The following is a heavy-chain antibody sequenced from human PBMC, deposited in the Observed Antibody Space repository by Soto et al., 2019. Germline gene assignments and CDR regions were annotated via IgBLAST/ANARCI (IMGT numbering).Heavy chain of an antibody. Sequence: GGSLRLSCETSGFTFSRYSMNWVRQSPGKGLEWVSSISISSVHIFYADAVKGRFTISRDNANSSLYLQMDSLRAEDTAVYYCARIWPNKDCSSVSCPYVLDYWGQGTLVTVSS. D-gene: IGHD2-2*01. J-gene: IGHJ4*02. CDR3: ARIWPNKDCSSVSCPYVLDY. CDR1: GFTFSRYS. CDR2: ISISSVHI. V-gene: IGHV3-21*01.